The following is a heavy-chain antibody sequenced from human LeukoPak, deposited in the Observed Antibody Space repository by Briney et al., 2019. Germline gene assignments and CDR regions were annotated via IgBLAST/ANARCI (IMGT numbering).Heavy chain of an antibody. J-gene: IGHJ6*03. D-gene: IGHD3-3*01. V-gene: IGHV1-69*06. CDR3: ARAPLLRFLEWLPRLYYYYYMDV. CDR2: IIPIFGTA. Sequence: ASVKVSCKASGGTFSSYAISWVRQAPGQGLEWMGGIIPIFGTANYAQKFQGRVTITADKSTSTAYMELSSLRSEDTAVYYCARAPLLRFLEWLPRLYYYYYMDVWAKGPRSPSP. CDR1: GGTFSSYA.